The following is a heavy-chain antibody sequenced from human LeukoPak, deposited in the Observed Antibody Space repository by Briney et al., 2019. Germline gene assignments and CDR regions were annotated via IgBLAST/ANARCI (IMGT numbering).Heavy chain of an antibody. V-gene: IGHV3-33*01. Sequence: GGSLRLSCAASGFPFDTFGMHWVRQPPGKGLEWVAVIWSGGNNENYADSVRGRFTTSRDNSKNTLFLQMNSLRAEDTAVYYCVRGPGTSIFDLWGQGTTVTVS. CDR3: VRGPGTSIFDL. J-gene: IGHJ3*01. D-gene: IGHD6-13*01. CDR1: GFPFDTFG. CDR2: IWSGGNNE.